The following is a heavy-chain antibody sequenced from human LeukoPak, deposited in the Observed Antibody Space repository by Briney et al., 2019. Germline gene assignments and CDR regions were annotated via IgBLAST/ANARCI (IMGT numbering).Heavy chain of an antibody. V-gene: IGHV3-30-3*01. J-gene: IGHJ3*02. CDR3: ARASTSYCGGDCYPYDAFDI. Sequence: GGSLRLSCAASGFTFSSYTMHWVRQAPGKGLEWVAVISYDGSNKYYADSVKGRFTISRDNSKNTLYLQMNSLRAEDTAVYYCARASTSYCGGDCYPYDAFDIWGQGTMVTVSS. D-gene: IGHD2-21*02. CDR2: ISYDGSNK. CDR1: GFTFSSYT.